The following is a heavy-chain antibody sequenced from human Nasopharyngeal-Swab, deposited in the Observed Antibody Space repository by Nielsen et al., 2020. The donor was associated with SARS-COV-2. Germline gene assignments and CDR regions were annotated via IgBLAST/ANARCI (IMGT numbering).Heavy chain of an antibody. D-gene: IGHD3-16*01. Sequence: GESLKISCAASGFTFNNYNFNWVRQAPGKGLEWVSSISSSSSYIYYGDSVQGRFTISRDNARNSMYLEMNSLRADDRAVYYCARDGGNPSYYLGMDVWGKGTTVTVSS. CDR3: ARDGGNPSYYLGMDV. J-gene: IGHJ6*03. CDR1: GFTFNNYN. V-gene: IGHV3-21*01. CDR2: ISSSSSYI.